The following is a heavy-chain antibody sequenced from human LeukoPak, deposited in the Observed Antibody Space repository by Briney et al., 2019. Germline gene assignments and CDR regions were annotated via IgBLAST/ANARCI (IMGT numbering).Heavy chain of an antibody. D-gene: IGHD2-15*01. J-gene: IGHJ4*02. Sequence: GGSLRLSCAASGFTFVSYNMNWVRQGPGKGLEWVSAISVSGNTYHADSVKGRFTISRDSSKNTLYLQMNSLRAEDAAVYYCAKAPATTCSGAYCYPFDYWGQGTLVTVSS. CDR1: GFTFVSYN. V-gene: IGHV3-23*01. CDR3: AKAPATTCSGAYCYPFDY. CDR2: ISVSGNT.